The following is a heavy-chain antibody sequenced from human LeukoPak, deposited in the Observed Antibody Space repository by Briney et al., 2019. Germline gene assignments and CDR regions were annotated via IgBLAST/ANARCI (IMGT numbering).Heavy chain of an antibody. V-gene: IGHV4-59*01. CDR2: IYYSGST. J-gene: IGHJ5*02. Sequence: SETLSLTCTVSGGSISSYYWSWIRQPLGKGLEWIGYIYYSGSTNYNPSLKSRVTISVDTSKNQFSLKLSSVTAADTAVYYCARGPDTAMTTRDNWFDPWGQGTLVTVSS. D-gene: IGHD5-18*01. CDR3: ARGPDTAMTTRDNWFDP. CDR1: GGSISSYY.